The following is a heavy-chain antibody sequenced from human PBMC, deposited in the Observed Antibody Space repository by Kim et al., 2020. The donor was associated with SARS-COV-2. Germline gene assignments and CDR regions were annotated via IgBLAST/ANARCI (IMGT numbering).Heavy chain of an antibody. CDR3: ARSRGSDIFWIFGVIDAFDI. V-gene: IGHV4-59*13. CDR1: GGSISSYY. D-gene: IGHD3-3*01. J-gene: IGHJ3*02. Sequence: SETLSLTCTVSGGSISSYYWSWIRQPPGKGLEWIGYIYYSGSTNYNPSLKSRVTISVDTSKNQFSLKLSSVTAADTAVYYCARSRGSDIFWIFGVIDAFDIWGQGTTVTVSS. CDR2: IYYSGST.